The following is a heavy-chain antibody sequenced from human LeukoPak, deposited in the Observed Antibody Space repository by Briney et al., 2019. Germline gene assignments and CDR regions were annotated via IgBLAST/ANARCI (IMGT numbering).Heavy chain of an antibody. CDR3: ARSRITIFGVVIGDPYYGMDV. CDR1: GYTFTSYY. V-gene: IGHV1-46*01. J-gene: IGHJ6*02. D-gene: IGHD3-3*01. Sequence: EASVKVSCKASGYTFTSYYMHWVRQAPGQGLEWMGIINPSGGSTSYAQKFQGRVTMTRDTSTSTAYMELRSLRSDDTAVYYCARSRITIFGVVIGDPYYGMDVWGQGTTVTVSS. CDR2: INPSGGST.